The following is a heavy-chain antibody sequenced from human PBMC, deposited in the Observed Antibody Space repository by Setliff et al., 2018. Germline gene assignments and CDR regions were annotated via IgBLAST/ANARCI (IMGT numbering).Heavy chain of an antibody. V-gene: IGHV3-7*01. Sequence: LRLSCSASGFTFSSLWMAWVRQAPGKGLEWVANINQGGGEQFYVDSVRGRFIISRDNAKNSLYLHMSSLRADDTAVYYCSRDVYDFRTGQADPWGQGTLVTVSS. J-gene: IGHJ5*02. CDR3: SRDVYDFRTGQADP. CDR2: INQGGGEQ. CDR1: GFTFSSLW. D-gene: IGHD3-3*01.